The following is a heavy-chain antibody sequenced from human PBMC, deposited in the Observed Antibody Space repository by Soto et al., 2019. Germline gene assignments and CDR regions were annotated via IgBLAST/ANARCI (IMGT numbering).Heavy chain of an antibody. J-gene: IGHJ6*02. Sequence: QVQLVQSGDEVKKPGASMKVSCKASGYIFVNYGIAWVRQAPGQGLEWMGWISPYTGNTHSATKVQGRLTMTTDTXXSTAYMDLGSLTSDDTAVYYCVMVDNYVTPTPQDVWGQGTTVTVSS. D-gene: IGHD3-16*01. CDR3: VMVDNYVTPTPQDV. CDR1: GYIFVNYG. V-gene: IGHV1-18*01. CDR2: ISPYTGNT.